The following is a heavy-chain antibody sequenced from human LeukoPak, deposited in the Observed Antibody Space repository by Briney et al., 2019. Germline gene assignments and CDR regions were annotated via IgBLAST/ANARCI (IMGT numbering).Heavy chain of an antibody. CDR2: IIPIFGTA. Sequence: SVKVSCKASGGTFSSYAISWVRQAPGQGLEWMGRIIPIFGTANYAQKFQGRVTITTDESTSTAYMELSSLRSEDTAVYYCARDRLYCSGGSCYLDYWGQGTLVTVSS. J-gene: IGHJ4*02. CDR1: GGTFSSYA. D-gene: IGHD2-15*01. CDR3: ARDRLYCSGGSCYLDY. V-gene: IGHV1-69*05.